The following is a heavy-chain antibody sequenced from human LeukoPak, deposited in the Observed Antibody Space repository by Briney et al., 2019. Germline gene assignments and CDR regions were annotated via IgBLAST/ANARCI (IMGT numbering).Heavy chain of an antibody. V-gene: IGHV4-59*12. CDR3: ARGAWFDP. CDR2: IYYSGST. Sequence: SETLSLTCTVSGGSISSYYWSWIRQPPGKGLEWIGYIYYSGSTNYNPSLKSRVTISVDTSKDQFSLKLSSVTAADTAVYYCARGAWFDPWGQGTLVTVSS. J-gene: IGHJ5*02. CDR1: GGSISSYY.